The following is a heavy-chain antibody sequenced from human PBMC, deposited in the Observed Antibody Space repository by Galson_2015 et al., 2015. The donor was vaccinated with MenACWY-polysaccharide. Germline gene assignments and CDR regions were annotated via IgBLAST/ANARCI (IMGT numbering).Heavy chain of an antibody. Sequence: SLRLSCAVSGFTVSGYAMSWVRQAPGKGLEWVSTISGDDTYYADSVKGRFTISRDNSKNTLYLQMNSLRSEDTAVYYCARDTTLDYWGRGTLVTVSS. J-gene: IGHJ4*02. CDR3: ARDTTLDY. CDR1: GFTVSGYA. CDR2: ISGDDT. V-gene: IGHV3-23*01. D-gene: IGHD1-26*01.